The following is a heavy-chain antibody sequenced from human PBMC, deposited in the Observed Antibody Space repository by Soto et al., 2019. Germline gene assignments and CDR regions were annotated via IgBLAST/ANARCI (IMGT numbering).Heavy chain of an antibody. CDR3: ARVSGSFHNGFDS. CDR2: IDCEDEK. V-gene: IGHV2-70*01. Sequence: PTQTLTMTWSSPGFSLITSRMSVSWIRQRLGKALDSLALIDCEDEKYSSTSLQTRLSIFKDYPKSHVLLTITNVGPLDSATYFCARVSGSFHNGFDSWGQGTLVTVSS. D-gene: IGHD1-26*01. CDR1: GFSLITSRMS. J-gene: IGHJ4*02.